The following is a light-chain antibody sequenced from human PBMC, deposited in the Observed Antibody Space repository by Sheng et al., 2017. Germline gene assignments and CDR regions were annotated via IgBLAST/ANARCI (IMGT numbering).Light chain of an antibody. CDR3: QVWDVGTGHVV. Sequence: SYVLSQPPSVSVAPGKTATMTCEGDSVGTKSVHWYQQKPGQAPLLVVFNDNDRPSGIPDRLSGSKSGDTATLTITRAEAGDEAVYCCQVWDVGTGHVVFGGGTKLTVL. CDR1: SVGTKS. CDR2: NDN. J-gene: IGLJ2*01. V-gene: IGLV3-21*03.